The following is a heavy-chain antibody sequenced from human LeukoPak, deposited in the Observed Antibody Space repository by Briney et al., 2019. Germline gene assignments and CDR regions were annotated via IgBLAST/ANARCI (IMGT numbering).Heavy chain of an antibody. CDR1: GFTFSAYW. Sequence: GGSLRLSCAASGFTFSAYWMSWVRQAPGKGLEWVAVISSDGSNKYYADSVKGRFSISRDNSKNTLYLQVNSLRAEDTAVYYCARARGFYYNTMDVWGQGTTVTVSS. CDR2: ISSDGSNK. V-gene: IGHV3-30-3*01. CDR3: ARARGFYYNTMDV. J-gene: IGHJ6*02. D-gene: IGHD3-10*01.